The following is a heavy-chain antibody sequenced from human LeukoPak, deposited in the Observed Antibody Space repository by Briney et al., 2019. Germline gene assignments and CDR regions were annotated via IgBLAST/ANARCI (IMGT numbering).Heavy chain of an antibody. V-gene: IGHV3-23*01. D-gene: IGHD6-19*01. CDR3: GKTTTGYSSGRYPGWPVDY. J-gene: IGHJ4*02. Sequence: GGSLRLSCAASGFTFNSYAMYWVRQAPGKGLEWVSGIFGSGGSAHYADSVKGRFTISRDNSKNTVYLQMDSLRVEHTAVYYCGKTTTGYSSGRYPGWPVDYWGQGTLVTVSS. CDR1: GFTFNSYA. CDR2: IFGSGGSA.